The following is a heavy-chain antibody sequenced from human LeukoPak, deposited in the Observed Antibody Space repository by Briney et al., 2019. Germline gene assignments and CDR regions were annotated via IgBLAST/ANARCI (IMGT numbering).Heavy chain of an antibody. CDR3: ARDGHIAAELFDY. J-gene: IGHJ4*02. Sequence: ASVKVSCKTSGYTFTSYGISWVRQAPGQGLEWMGWISAYNANTSYAQNLQGRVTMTTDTSTTTAYMGLRSLRSDDTAVYYCARDGHIAAELFDYWGQGTLVTVSS. V-gene: IGHV1-18*01. CDR2: ISAYNANT. CDR1: GYTFTSYG. D-gene: IGHD6-25*01.